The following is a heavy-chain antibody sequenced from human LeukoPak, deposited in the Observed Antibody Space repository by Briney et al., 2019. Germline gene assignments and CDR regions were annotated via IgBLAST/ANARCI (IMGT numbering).Heavy chain of an antibody. Sequence: GGSLRLSCAASGFTFSDYYMSWIRQAPGKGLEWVSYISSSGSTIYYADSVKGRFTISRDNAKNSLYLQMNSLRAEGTAVYYCAVDIVVVPAAMSDYWGQGTLVTVSS. D-gene: IGHD2-2*03. CDR1: GFTFSDYY. V-gene: IGHV3-11*01. J-gene: IGHJ4*02. CDR2: ISSSGSTI. CDR3: AVDIVVVPAAMSDY.